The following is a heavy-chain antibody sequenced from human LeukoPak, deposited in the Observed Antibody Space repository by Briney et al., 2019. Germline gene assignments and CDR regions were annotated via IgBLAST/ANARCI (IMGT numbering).Heavy chain of an antibody. Sequence: ASVKVSCKASGYTFTGYYMHWVRQAPGQGLEWMGWINPNSGGTNYAQKFQGRVTMTRDTSISTAYTELSRLRSDDTAVYYCARDEAHYCSSTSCYDIRVTWFDPWGQGTLVTVSS. CDR2: INPNSGGT. J-gene: IGHJ5*02. CDR3: ARDEAHYCSSTSCYDIRVTWFDP. D-gene: IGHD2-2*01. V-gene: IGHV1-2*02. CDR1: GYTFTGYY.